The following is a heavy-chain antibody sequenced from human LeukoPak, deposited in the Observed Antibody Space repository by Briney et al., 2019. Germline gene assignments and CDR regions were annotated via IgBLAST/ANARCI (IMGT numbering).Heavy chain of an antibody. Sequence: SETLSLTCTVSGGSISSSSYYWGWIRQPPGKGLEWIGSIYYSGSTYYNPSLKSRVTISVDTSKNQFSLKLSSVTAADTAVYYCARECSSNMDVWGKGTTVTVSS. J-gene: IGHJ6*03. CDR3: ARECSSNMDV. CDR1: GGSISSSSYY. D-gene: IGHD2-2*01. V-gene: IGHV4-39*07. CDR2: IYYSGST.